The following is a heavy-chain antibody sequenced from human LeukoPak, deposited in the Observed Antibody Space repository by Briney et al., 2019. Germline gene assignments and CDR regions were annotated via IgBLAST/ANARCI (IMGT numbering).Heavy chain of an antibody. CDR1: IGSFSLYY. CDR3: ARATDYGGNPGGFDY. J-gene: IGHJ4*02. Sequence: SETLSLTCAVYIGSFSLYYWSGTRHPRGKGRECIGEINHSGSTNYNPSLKSRVTISVDTSKNQFSLKLSSVTAADTAVYYCARATDYGGNPGGFDYWGQGTLVTVSS. V-gene: IGHV4-34*01. D-gene: IGHD4-23*01. CDR2: INHSGST.